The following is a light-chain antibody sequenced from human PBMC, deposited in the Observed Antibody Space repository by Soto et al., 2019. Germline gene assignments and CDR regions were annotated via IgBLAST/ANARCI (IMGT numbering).Light chain of an antibody. CDR2: EVS. Sequence: QSVLTQPASVSGSPGQSITISCTGTSSDVGSYNLVSWYQQHSGKAPKLMIYEVSKRPSGVSNRFSGSKSGNTASLTISGLQAEDEADYYCCSYAGSSTLDVFGTGTKVTVL. CDR3: CSYAGSSTLDV. CDR1: SSDVGSYNL. V-gene: IGLV2-23*02. J-gene: IGLJ1*01.